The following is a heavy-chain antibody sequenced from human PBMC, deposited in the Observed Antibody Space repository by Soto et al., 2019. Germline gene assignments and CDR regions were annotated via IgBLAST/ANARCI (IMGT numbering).Heavy chain of an antibody. CDR3: AREGDKWFDP. CDR2: IIPKFGIT. V-gene: IGHV1-69*13. CDR1: GDTFNSYG. Sequence: SVKVSCKASGDTFNSYGITWVRQAPGQGLEWMGGIIPKFGITNYAQKFQGRVTITADESTSTAYMELSSLRSEDTAVYYCAREGDKWFDPWAQGTLVTVSS. J-gene: IGHJ5*02.